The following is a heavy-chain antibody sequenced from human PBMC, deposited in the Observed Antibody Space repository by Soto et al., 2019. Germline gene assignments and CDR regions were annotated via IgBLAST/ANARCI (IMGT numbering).Heavy chain of an antibody. CDR2: ISPHNFNT. J-gene: IGHJ2*01. CDR1: GYTFTHFY. CDR3: ARSGYSSGWYHLYFDF. V-gene: IGHV1-18*01. D-gene: IGHD6-19*01. Sequence: ASVKVSCKASGYTFTHFYITWVRQAPGQGLEWMGAISPHNFNTNYAQKFRGRVTLTTEKSTNTAYMELSSLTSEDTAVYYCARSGYSSGWYHLYFDFWGRGTLVTVSS.